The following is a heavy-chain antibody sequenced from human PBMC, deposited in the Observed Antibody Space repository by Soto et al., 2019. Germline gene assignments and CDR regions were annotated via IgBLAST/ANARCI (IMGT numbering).Heavy chain of an antibody. CDR1: GDSLSSNSAA. CDR2: TYYRSKWYN. V-gene: IGHV6-1*01. J-gene: IGHJ5*02. CDR3: ARGSAFNRGDWLDR. Sequence: SQTLSLTCAISGDSLSSNSAAWNWIRQSPSRGLEWLGRTYYRSKWYNDYALSVKSRITVTPDTSKNRFSLQLNSVTPEDTAVYYCARGSAFNRGDWLDRWGQGTQVTV. D-gene: IGHD3-3*02.